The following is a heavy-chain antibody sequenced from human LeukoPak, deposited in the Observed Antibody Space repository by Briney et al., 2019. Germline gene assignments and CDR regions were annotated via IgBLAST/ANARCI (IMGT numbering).Heavy chain of an antibody. CDR1: GXTFSNAW. V-gene: IGHV3-15*01. CDR3: TTEAYYYDSGAIKYFDY. CDR2: IKSKTDGGAT. D-gene: IGHD3-22*01. J-gene: IGHJ4*02. Sequence: GGSLRLSCAASGXTFSNAWMSWVRQAPGKGLECVGRIKSKTDGGATHYAAPVKGRFTISRDDSKNTLYLQMNSLKTEDTAVYYCTTEAYYYDSGAIKYFDYWGQGTLVTVSS.